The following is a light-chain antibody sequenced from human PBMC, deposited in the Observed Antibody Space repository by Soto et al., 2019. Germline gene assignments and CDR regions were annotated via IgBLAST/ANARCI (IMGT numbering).Light chain of an antibody. CDR3: QQRKSYPIT. CDR1: QDINTY. V-gene: IGKV1-9*01. CDR2: AAS. J-gene: IGKJ5*01. Sequence: DIQLTQSPSFLSASVGDRVTITCRASQDINTYLAWYQQKPGKAPKLLIFAASTLQNGVPSRFSGSGSGTEFIVIITSMQPEDFATYYCQQRKSYPITFGQGTRLEIK.